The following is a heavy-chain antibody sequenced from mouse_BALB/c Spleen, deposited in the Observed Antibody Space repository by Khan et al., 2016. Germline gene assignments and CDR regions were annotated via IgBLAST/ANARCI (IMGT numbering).Heavy chain of an antibody. CDR2: RNTETGEP. CDR1: GFTFTDYS. D-gene: IGHD2-14*01. CDR3: ARRVRWYVDG. V-gene: IGHV9-2-1*01. J-gene: IGHJ1*01. Sequence: QIQLVQSGPELKKPGETVKISCKASGFTFTDYSMHWVKQAPGKGLKWIGWRNTETGEPTYADDFRGRFAFSLETSASSAYFQLNNLKNEDTATSLCARRVRWYVDGWGAGTTVTVSS.